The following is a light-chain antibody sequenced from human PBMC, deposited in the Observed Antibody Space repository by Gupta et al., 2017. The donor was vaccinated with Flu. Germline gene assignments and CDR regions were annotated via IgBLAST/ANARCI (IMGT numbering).Light chain of an antibody. CDR2: KAS. V-gene: IGKV1-5*03. Sequence: DIQMTPSPSTLSASVGDRVTITCRASHSVSSWLAWYQQKPGKAPKLLIFKASSLESGVPARFSGSGSGTEFTLTISSLQPDDFATYYCQQYNSYSQTFGQGTRVEIK. CDR3: QQYNSYSQT. CDR1: HSVSSW. J-gene: IGKJ1*01.